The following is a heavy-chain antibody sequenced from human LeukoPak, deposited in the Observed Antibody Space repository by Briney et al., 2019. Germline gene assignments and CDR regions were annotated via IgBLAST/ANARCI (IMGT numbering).Heavy chain of an antibody. D-gene: IGHD6-25*01. CDR3: ARERIGYLRLFDY. CDR2: IYYSGST. Sequence: PSQTLSLTCTVSGGSISSGGYYWSWIRQHPGKGLEWIGYIYYSGSTYYNPSLKSRVTISVDTSKNQFSLKLSSVTAADTALYYCARERIGYLRLFDYWGQGALVTVSS. CDR1: GGSISSGGYY. V-gene: IGHV4-31*03. J-gene: IGHJ4*01.